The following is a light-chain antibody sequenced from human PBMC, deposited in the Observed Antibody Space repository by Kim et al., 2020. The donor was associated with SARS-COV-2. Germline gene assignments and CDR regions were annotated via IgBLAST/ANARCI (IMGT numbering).Light chain of an antibody. V-gene: IGKV3-20*01. CDR1: QSVSSDY. CDR2: GAS. Sequence: SPGERATLSCGASQSVSSDYLAWYQQRPGQAPRLLIYGASSRATGIPDRFSGSGSGTDFTLTISRLEPEDFAVYYCQQYGSSLLTFGQGTKVDIK. CDR3: QQYGSSLLT. J-gene: IGKJ1*01.